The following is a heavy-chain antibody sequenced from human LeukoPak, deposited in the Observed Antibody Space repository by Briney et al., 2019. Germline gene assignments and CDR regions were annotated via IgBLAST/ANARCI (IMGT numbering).Heavy chain of an antibody. CDR2: MNPYSGIT. V-gene: IGHV1-8*01. CDR1: GYTFTSSYD. CDR3: ARENVNRGSSWGYDYFGMDV. Sequence: GASVKVSCKASGYTFTSSYDINWVRQAPGQGLEWMGWMNPYSGITGYPQKFQGRVTMTRDISISTAYMELSSLTSEDTAVYFCARENVNRGSSWGYDYFGMDVWGQGTAVTVSS. J-gene: IGHJ6*02. D-gene: IGHD6-13*01.